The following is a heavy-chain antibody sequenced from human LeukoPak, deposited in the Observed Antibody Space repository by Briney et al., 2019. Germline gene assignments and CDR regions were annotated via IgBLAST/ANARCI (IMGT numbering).Heavy chain of an antibody. V-gene: IGHV4-34*01. J-gene: IGHJ4*02. CDR1: GRSFSGYY. CDR2: INHSGST. Sequence: PSETLSLTCAVYGRSFSGYYWSWIRQPPGKGLEWIGEINHSGSTNYNPSLKSRVTISVDTSKNQFSLKLSSVTAADTAVYYCARASATVNSTPFDYWGQGTLVTVSS. D-gene: IGHD5-12*01. CDR3: ARASATVNSTPFDY.